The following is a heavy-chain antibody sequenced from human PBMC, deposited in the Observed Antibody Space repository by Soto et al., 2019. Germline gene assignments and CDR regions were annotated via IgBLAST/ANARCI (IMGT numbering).Heavy chain of an antibody. CDR1: GYRFSTYW. D-gene: IGHD1-26*01. Sequence: LKISCKASGYRFSTYWIGWVRQRPGKGPEWMAIIYPGDSDTRENPSFQGQVTISADKSSNTVHLQWRSLKASDTAIYYCARLGGIVDTGTWIQWGQGTPVTVSS. J-gene: IGHJ4*02. CDR2: IYPGDSDT. V-gene: IGHV5-51*01. CDR3: ARLGGIVDTGTWIQ.